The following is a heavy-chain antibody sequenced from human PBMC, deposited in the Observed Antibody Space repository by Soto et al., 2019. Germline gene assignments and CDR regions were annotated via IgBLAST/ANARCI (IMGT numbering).Heavy chain of an antibody. D-gene: IGHD2-8*01. Sequence: EVQVLESGGDLVQPGGSLRLSCGVSGYTISNIWMHWVRQAPGKGLVSVSRIKRDGSTTDYADSVKGRFTVSRDNVKNTLYLQMSSLRAEDTAVYYCASGLIMGTNFWGPGTLVTVSS. J-gene: IGHJ4*02. CDR2: IKRDGSTT. CDR3: ASGLIMGTNF. CDR1: GYTISNIW. V-gene: IGHV3-74*01.